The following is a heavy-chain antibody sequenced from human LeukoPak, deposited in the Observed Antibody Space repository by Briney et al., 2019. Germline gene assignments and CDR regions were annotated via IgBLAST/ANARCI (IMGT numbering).Heavy chain of an antibody. J-gene: IGHJ4*02. CDR1: GFTFSSYA. V-gene: IGHV3-23*01. CDR2: ITGSGDST. CDR3: AKLREWELPDLFDY. Sequence: GGSLRLSCAASGFTFSSYAMSWVRQAPRKGLEWVSAITGSGDSTYYADSVKGRFSISRDNSKTTLYLQMNSLRAEETAVYYCAKLREWELPDLFDYWGQGTLVTVSS. D-gene: IGHD1-26*01.